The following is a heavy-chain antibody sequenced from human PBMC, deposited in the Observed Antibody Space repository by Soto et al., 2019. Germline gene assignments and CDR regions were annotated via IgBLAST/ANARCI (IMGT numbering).Heavy chain of an antibody. J-gene: IGHJ5*02. V-gene: IGHV4-59*01. CDR1: GGSISSYY. Sequence: SETLSLTCTVSGGSISSYYWSWIRQPPGKGLEWIGYIYYSGSTNYNPSLKSRVTISVDTSKNQFSLKLSSVTAADTAVYYCARARTVAATIWFDPWGQGTLVTVSS. D-gene: IGHD2-15*01. CDR2: IYYSGST. CDR3: ARARTVAATIWFDP.